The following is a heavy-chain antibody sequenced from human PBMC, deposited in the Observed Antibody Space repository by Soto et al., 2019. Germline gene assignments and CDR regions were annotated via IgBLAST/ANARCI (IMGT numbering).Heavy chain of an antibody. CDR1: CYGLDGCH. V-gene: IGHV1-2*04. CDR3: ARGDSTDCSNGVCSFFYNHDMDV. CDR2: INPKSGGT. D-gene: IGHD2-8*01. J-gene: IGHJ6*02. Sequence: GTSAEVSCKASCYGLDGCHRHWVRQAPGQGLEWLGRINPKSGGTSTAQKFQGWVTMTTDTSISTASMGLTRLTSDDTAIYYCARGDSTDCSNGVCSFFYNHDMDVWGQGNTVTVSS.